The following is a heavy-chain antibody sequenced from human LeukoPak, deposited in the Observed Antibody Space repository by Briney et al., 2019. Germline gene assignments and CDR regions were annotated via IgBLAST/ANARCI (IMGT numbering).Heavy chain of an antibody. Sequence: PSETLSLTCTVSGGSISSRSYYWGWIRQPPGKGLEWIGSIYYSGSTYYNPSLKSRVTISVDTSKNQFSLKLSSLTAADTAVYYCARCIGDYYGSGSYYKRYYFDYWGQGTLVTVSS. J-gene: IGHJ4*02. CDR3: ARCIGDYYGSGSYYKRYYFDY. V-gene: IGHV4-39*01. CDR2: IYYSGST. CDR1: GGSISSRSYY. D-gene: IGHD3-10*01.